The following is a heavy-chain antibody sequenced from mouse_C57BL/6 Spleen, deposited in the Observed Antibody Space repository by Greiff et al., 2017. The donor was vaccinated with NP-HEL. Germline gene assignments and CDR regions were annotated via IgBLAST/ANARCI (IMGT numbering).Heavy chain of an antibody. CDR2: IDPSDSYT. CDR1: GYTFTSYW. D-gene: IGHD2-3*01. CDR3: ARYRLLPAMDY. Sequence: QVQLQQPGAELVKPGASVKLSCKASGYTFTSYWMQWVKQRPGQGLEWIGEIDPSDSYTNYNQKFKGKATLTVDTSSSTAYMQLSSLTSEDSAVYYCARYRLLPAMDYWGQGTSVTVSS. J-gene: IGHJ4*01. V-gene: IGHV1-50*01.